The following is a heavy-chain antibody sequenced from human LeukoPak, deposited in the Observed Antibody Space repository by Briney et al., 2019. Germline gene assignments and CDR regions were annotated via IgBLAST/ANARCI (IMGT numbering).Heavy chain of an antibody. D-gene: IGHD2-2*01. Sequence: GGSLRLSCAASGFTFSSYWMSWVRQAPGKGLEWVANIKQDGSEEYYVDSVKGRFTISRGNAKNSLYLQMNSLRAEDTAVYYCARDDCSSISCYHNWFDPWGQGTLVTVSS. CDR1: GFTFSSYW. CDR3: ARDDCSSISCYHNWFDP. J-gene: IGHJ5*02. CDR2: IKQDGSEE. V-gene: IGHV3-7*01.